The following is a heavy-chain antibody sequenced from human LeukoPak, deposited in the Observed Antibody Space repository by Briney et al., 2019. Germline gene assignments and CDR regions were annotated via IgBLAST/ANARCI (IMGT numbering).Heavy chain of an antibody. V-gene: IGHV3-74*01. CDR1: GFTSTSYG. CDR3: AKGEKQYDYVWGSYGDY. D-gene: IGHD3-16*01. CDR2: INNDGSST. Sequence: GGSLRLSCAASGFTSTSYGMQWARQAPGKGLVWVSRINNDGSSTSYADSVKGRFTISRDNSKNTLYLQMNSLRAEDTAVYYCAKGEKQYDYVWGSYGDYWGQGTLVTVSS. J-gene: IGHJ4*02.